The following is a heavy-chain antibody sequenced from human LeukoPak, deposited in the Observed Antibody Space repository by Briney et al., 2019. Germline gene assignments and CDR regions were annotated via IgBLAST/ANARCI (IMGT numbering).Heavy chain of an antibody. CDR1: GFTFSTYG. CDR3: AKSKLVVVPAAIGFDY. D-gene: IGHD2-2*02. CDR2: ISGSDSTV. V-gene: IGHV3-48*01. J-gene: IGHJ4*02. Sequence: QPGGSLRLSCAASGFTFSTYGMNWVRQAPGKGLNWVAYISGSDSTVYYADSVRGRFTISRDNAKNSLYLEMNSLRAEDTAVYYCAKSKLVVVPAAIGFDYWGQGTLVTVSS.